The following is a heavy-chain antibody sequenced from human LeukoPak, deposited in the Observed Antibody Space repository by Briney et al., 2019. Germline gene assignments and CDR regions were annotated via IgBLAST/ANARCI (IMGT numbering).Heavy chain of an antibody. Sequence: GGSLRLSCAASGFTFDDYAMHWVRQAPGKGLEWVSLISGDGGSTYYADSVKVRFTISRDNSKNSLYLQMNSLRTEDTALYYCAKDNGSGYYYAYNWFDPWGQGTLVTVSS. CDR3: AKDNGSGYYYAYNWFDP. CDR1: GFTFDDYA. J-gene: IGHJ5*02. V-gene: IGHV3-43*02. CDR2: ISGDGGST. D-gene: IGHD3-3*01.